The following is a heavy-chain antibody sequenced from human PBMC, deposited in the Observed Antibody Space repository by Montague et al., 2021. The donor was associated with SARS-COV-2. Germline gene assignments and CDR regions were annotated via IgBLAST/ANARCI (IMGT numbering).Heavy chain of an antibody. J-gene: IGHJ6*02. CDR1: GFSLSTSGMS. CDR2: IDWDNDK. D-gene: IGHD2-2*01. CDR3: ARIVSLVVPGDIPPSYYYGLDV. V-gene: IGHV2-70*11. Sequence: PALVKPTQTLTLTCTFSGFSLSTSGMSVTWIRQPPGKALEWLARIDWDNDKYYSTSLKTRLTISKDTSKNQVVLTVTNVDPFDTATYYCARIVSLVVPGDIPPSYYYGLDVGGQGTTVIVSS.